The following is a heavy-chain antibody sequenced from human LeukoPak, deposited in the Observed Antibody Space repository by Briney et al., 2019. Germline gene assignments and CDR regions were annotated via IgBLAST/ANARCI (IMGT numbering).Heavy chain of an antibody. CDR1: GYTFTSYY. J-gene: IGHJ4*02. CDR2: INPSGGST. Sequence: ASVKVSCKASGYTFTSYYMHWVRQAPGQGLEWMAIINPSGGSTSYAQKFQGRVTMTRDTSTSTAYMELRSLRSDDTAVYYCARVPDHYCSSTSCYMMPFDYWGQGTLVTVSS. CDR3: ARVPDHYCSSTSCYMMPFDY. D-gene: IGHD2-2*02. V-gene: IGHV1-46*01.